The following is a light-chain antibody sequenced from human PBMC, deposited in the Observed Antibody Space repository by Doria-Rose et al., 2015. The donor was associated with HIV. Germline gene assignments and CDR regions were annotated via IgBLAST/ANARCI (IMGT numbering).Light chain of an antibody. V-gene: IGLV1-40*01. J-gene: IGLJ2*01. CDR2: DNK. CDR1: SSNIGAGYD. Sequence: ISCTGNSSNIGAGYDVHWYQQLPGTAPKLLIYDNKNRPSGVPDRFSGSKSGTSASLAITGLQAEDEADYYCQSYDKSVVFGGGTKLTVV. CDR3: QSYDKSVV.